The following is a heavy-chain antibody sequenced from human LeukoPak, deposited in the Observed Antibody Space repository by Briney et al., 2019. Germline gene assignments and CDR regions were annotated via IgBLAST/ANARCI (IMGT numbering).Heavy chain of an antibody. CDR1: GGSITSSSYY. CDR3: ARLGGTRVTLVQVYYFDY. CDR2: IYYTGGT. D-gene: IGHD4-11*01. V-gene: IGHV4-39*01. Sequence: SETLSLTFSVSGGSITSSSYYWGWIRQPPEKGLEWIGCIYYTGGTHYSPSLKSRVTISVDTSKNQFSLKLSSVTAADTAVYYCARLGGTRVTLVQVYYFDYWGQGTLVTVSS. J-gene: IGHJ4*02.